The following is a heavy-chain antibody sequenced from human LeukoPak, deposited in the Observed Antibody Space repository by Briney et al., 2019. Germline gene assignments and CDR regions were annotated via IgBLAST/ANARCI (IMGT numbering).Heavy chain of an antibody. CDR2: INVNRGGT. J-gene: IGHJ4*02. D-gene: IGHD2-2*01. CDR3: ARRYCSSTSCYYFDY. Sequence: ASLKVSCKASGYTFTDYYMHWVRQAPGQGLEWMGWINVNRGGTNYAQRFQGRVTMTRGTSITTAYMELSRLKSDDTAVYYCARRYCSSTSCYYFDYWGQGTLVTVSS. CDR1: GYTFTDYY. V-gene: IGHV1-2*02.